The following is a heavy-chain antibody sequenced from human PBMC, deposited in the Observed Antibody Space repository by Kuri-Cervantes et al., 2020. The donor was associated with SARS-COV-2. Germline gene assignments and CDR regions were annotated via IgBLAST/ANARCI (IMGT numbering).Heavy chain of an antibody. J-gene: IGHJ4*02. CDR2: ISHDGKNK. CDR1: GFNFSRPD. V-gene: IGHV3-30*18. Sequence: GESLKISCAASGFNFSRPDMHWVRQAPGKGLEWVAVISHDGKNKKCIASGKGRFTISRDNSQNTLYLHMKSLRSEDTAMYYCAKDRVCVQDFWGQVTLVTVSS. D-gene: IGHD2-21*01. CDR3: AKDRVCVQDF.